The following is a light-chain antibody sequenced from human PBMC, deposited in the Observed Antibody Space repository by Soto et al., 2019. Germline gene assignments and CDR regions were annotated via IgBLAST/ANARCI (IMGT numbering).Light chain of an antibody. CDR2: DAS. CDR1: QSLSNF. V-gene: IGKV3-11*01. Sequence: EIVLTQSPATLSLSPGERATLSCRASQSLSNFLAWYQQKPGQAPRLLIYDASNRASGIPVRFSGSGSGTDVTFAISDLDPDVFAVYYCQQGSYLFTFGPRNTVEIK. CDR3: QQGSYLFT. J-gene: IGKJ3*01.